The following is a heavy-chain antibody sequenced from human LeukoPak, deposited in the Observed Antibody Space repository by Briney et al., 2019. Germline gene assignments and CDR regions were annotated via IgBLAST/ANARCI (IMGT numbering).Heavy chain of an antibody. CDR2: INPNSGGT. V-gene: IGHV1-2*04. Sequence: ASVKVSCKASGYTFTGYYMHWVRQAPGQGLEWMGWINPNSGGTNYAQKFQGWVTMTRDTSISTAYMELSRLRSDDTAVYYCARYPYYYDSSGYEYFQHWGQGTLVTVSS. D-gene: IGHD3-22*01. CDR3: ARYPYYYDSSGYEYFQH. J-gene: IGHJ1*01. CDR1: GYTFTGYY.